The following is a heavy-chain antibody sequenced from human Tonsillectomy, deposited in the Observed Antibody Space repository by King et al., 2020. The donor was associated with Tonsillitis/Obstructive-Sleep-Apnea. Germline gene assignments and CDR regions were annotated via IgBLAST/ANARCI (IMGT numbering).Heavy chain of an antibody. D-gene: IGHD4-23*01. J-gene: IGHJ4*02. CDR2: ISWNGGST. CDR3: AREGGDYGGTPGNDY. V-gene: IGHV3-20*04. CDR1: VFTFDDYG. Sequence: VQLVESGGGVVRPGGSLRLSCAASVFTFDDYGMSWVRQAPGKGLEWVSGISWNGGSTGYADSVKGRFTLSRDNAKNSLYLQMNSLRAEDTALYYCAREGGDYGGTPGNDYWGQGTLVTVSS.